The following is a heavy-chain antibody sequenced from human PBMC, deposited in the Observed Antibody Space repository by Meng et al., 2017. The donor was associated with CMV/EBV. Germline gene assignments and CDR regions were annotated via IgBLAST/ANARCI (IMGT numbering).Heavy chain of an antibody. CDR1: RYS. D-gene: IGHD3-3*01. CDR2: ISSSSSYI. J-gene: IGHJ5*02. CDR3: ARDRGEDDFWSGYYNNWFDP. V-gene: IGHV3-21*01. Sequence: RYSMNGVRQAPGKGLEWVSSISSSSSYIYYADSVKGRFTISRDNAKNSLYLQMNSLRAEDTAVYYCARDRGEDDFWSGYYNNWFDPWGQGTLVTVSS.